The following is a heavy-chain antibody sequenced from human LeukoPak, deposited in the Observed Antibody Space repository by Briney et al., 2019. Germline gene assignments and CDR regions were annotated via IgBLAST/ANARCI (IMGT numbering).Heavy chain of an antibody. CDR2: ISAYNGNT. Sequence: GASVKVSCKASGYNLISYGISWVRQAPGQGLEWMGWISAYNGNTNYAQKLQGRVTMTTDTSTSTAYMDLRSLRSDDTAVYYCARGDLWYTSGGFDYWGQGTLVTVSS. CDR1: GYNLISYG. J-gene: IGHJ4*02. D-gene: IGHD6-19*01. CDR3: ARGDLWYTSGGFDY. V-gene: IGHV1-18*01.